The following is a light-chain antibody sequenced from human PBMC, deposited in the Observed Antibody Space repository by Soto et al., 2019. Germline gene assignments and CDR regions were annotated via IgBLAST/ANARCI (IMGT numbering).Light chain of an antibody. Sequence: QSVLTQPPSASGTPGQTVTISCSGSSSNIASNTVNWYQQLPRTAPKLLIYSNNQRPSGVPDRFSGSKSGTSASLAISGLQSEDEADYYCAAWDDSLNGQVFGGRTKLTVL. V-gene: IGLV1-44*01. CDR1: SSNIASNT. CDR2: SNN. J-gene: IGLJ2*01. CDR3: AAWDDSLNGQV.